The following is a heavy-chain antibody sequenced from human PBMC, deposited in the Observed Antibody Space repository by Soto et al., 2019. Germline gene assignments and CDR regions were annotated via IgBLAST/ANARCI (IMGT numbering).Heavy chain of an antibody. Sequence: GGSLRLSCAASGFTFSNYWMSWVRQAPGKGLEWVANIKQDGSDKFYVDSVKGRFTISRDNAKNSLYLQMNSLRAEDTAVYYCARSGSGSYSTYYDYWGQGSLVTVSS. CDR2: IKQDGSDK. J-gene: IGHJ4*02. CDR1: GFTFSNYW. D-gene: IGHD1-26*01. CDR3: ARSGSGSYSTYYDY. V-gene: IGHV3-7*05.